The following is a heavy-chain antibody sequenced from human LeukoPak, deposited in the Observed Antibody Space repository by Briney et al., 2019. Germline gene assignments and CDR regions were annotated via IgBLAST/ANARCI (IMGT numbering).Heavy chain of an antibody. CDR3: ARDKAAAGTLFDY. J-gene: IGHJ4*02. Sequence: GGSLRLSCAASGSTFSSYAMSWVRQAPGKGLEWVSAISGSGGSTYYADSVKGRFTISRDNSKNTLYLQMNSLRAEDTAVYYCARDKAAAGTLFDYWGQGTLVTVSS. D-gene: IGHD6-13*01. V-gene: IGHV3-23*01. CDR1: GSTFSSYA. CDR2: ISGSGGST.